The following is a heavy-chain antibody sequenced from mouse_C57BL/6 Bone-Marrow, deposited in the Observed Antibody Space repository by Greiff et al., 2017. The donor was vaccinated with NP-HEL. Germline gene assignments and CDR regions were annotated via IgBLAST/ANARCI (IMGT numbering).Heavy chain of an antibody. CDR1: GYAFSSYW. Sequence: VQLVESGAELVKPGASVKISCKASGYAFSSYWMNWVKQRPGKGLEWIGQIYPGDGDTNYNGKFKGKATLTADKSSSTAYMQLSSLTSEDSAVYFCARSGYYYGSSRFAYWGQGTLVTVSA. CDR3: ARSGYYYGSSRFAY. V-gene: IGHV1-80*01. CDR2: IYPGDGDT. J-gene: IGHJ3*01. D-gene: IGHD1-1*01.